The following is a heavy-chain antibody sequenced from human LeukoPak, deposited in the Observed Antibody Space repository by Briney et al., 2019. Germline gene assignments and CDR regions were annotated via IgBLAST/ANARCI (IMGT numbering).Heavy chain of an antibody. CDR2: ITTYNGNT. J-gene: IGHJ5*02. Sequence: ASVKVSCTPSGYTFTSYGITWVRQAPGQGLEWMGWITTYNGNTYYAQNFQGRVTMTADTSTSTAYMEVRSLRSDDTAVYYCARLSPPIASFCSGGTCYSGGFDPWGQGTLVTVSS. CDR3: ARLSPPIASFCSGGTCYSGGFDP. CDR1: GYTFTSYG. V-gene: IGHV1-18*01. D-gene: IGHD2-15*01.